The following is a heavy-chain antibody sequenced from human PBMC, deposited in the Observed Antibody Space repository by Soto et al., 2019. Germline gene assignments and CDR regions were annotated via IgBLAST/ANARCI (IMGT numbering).Heavy chain of an antibody. CDR2: ISGSGGST. CDR3: AITPKRTLLGWFDP. CDR1: GFTFSSHA. J-gene: IGHJ5*02. D-gene: IGHD1-26*01. V-gene: IGHV3-23*01. Sequence: EVQLLESGGGFVQPGGSLRLSCAVSGFTFSSHAMSWVRQAPGTGLEWVSAISGSGGSTHYADSAKGRFTISRDNSKNTLYLQMNSLRAEDTAVYYCAITPKRTLLGWFDPWCQGTLVSVSS.